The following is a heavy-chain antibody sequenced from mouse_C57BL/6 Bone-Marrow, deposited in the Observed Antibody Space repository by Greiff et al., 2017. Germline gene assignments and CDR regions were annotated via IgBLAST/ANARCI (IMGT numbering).Heavy chain of an antibody. V-gene: IGHV10-1*01. CDR2: IRSKSNNYAT. Sequence: EVKLVESGGGLVQPKGSLKLSCAASGFSFNTYAMNWVRQAPGKGLEWVARIRSKSNNYATYYADSVKDRFTISRDDSESMLYLQMNNLKTEDTAMYYCVRMPTGHFDVWGTGTTVTVSS. CDR3: VRMPTGHFDV. CDR1: GFSFNTYA. D-gene: IGHD4-1*02. J-gene: IGHJ1*03.